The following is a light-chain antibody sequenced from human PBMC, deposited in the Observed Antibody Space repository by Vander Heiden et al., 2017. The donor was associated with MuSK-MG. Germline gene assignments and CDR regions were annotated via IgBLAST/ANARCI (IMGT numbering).Light chain of an antibody. CDR1: QSVANTY. CDR3: QQYSSSPWT. Sequence: EIELTQSPGTLSLSPGETATLSCRASQSVANTYLAWYQQKFGQAPRLVIYGISYRATGIPDRFSGSGSGTDFTLTINRLEPEDFAVYYCQQYSSSPWTFGQGTKVEIK. CDR2: GIS. V-gene: IGKV3-20*01. J-gene: IGKJ1*01.